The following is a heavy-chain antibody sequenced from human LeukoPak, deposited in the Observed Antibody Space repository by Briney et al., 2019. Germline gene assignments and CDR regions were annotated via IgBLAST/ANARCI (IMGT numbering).Heavy chain of an antibody. Sequence: GGSLRLSCAASGFTFSSYEMNWVRQAPGKGLEWVSYISSSGSTIYYADSVKGRFTISRDNSKNTLYLQMNGLRAEDTAVYYCARDQYYGSGSFDYWGQGTLVTVSS. V-gene: IGHV3-48*03. J-gene: IGHJ4*02. CDR3: ARDQYYGSGSFDY. CDR1: GFTFSSYE. CDR2: ISSSGSTI. D-gene: IGHD3-10*01.